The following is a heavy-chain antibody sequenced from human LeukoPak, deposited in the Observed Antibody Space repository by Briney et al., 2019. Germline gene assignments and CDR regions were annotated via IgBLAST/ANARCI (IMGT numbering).Heavy chain of an antibody. V-gene: IGHV3-20*04. CDR3: ARGLAAAGTAY. CDR1: GFTFDDYG. Sequence: GGSLRLSCAASGFTFDDYGMSWVRQAPGKGLEWVSGINWNGGSTGYADSVKGRFTISRDNAKNSLYLQMDSLRAEDPALYYCARGLAAAGTAYWGQGTLVTVSS. J-gene: IGHJ4*02. D-gene: IGHD6-13*01. CDR2: INWNGGST.